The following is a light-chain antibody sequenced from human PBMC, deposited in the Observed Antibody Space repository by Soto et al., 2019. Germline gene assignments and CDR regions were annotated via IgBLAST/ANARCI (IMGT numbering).Light chain of an antibody. J-gene: IGLJ1*01. CDR3: ISYTVSRSYV. V-gene: IGLV2-14*01. CDR2: SVS. CDR1: SSDIGTYDH. Sequence: QSALTQPASVSGSPGQSITISCSGNSSDIGTYDHVAWFQQFPGKTPKLMIYSVSNRPSGVSYRFSGSKSGNTASLTISGLQAEDEADYYCISYTVSRSYVFGTGTKLTVL.